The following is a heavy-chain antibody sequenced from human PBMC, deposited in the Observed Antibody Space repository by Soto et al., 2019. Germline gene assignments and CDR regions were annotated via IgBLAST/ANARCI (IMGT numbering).Heavy chain of an antibody. Sequence: ASVKVSCKASGYTFTGYYMHWVRQTPGQGLEWMGWINPNSGGTNYAQKFQGRVTMTRDTSISTAYMELSRLRSDDTAVYYCARVNVVVVAATREYYFDYWGQGTLVTVSS. J-gene: IGHJ4*02. V-gene: IGHV1-2*02. D-gene: IGHD2-15*01. CDR3: ARVNVVVVAATREYYFDY. CDR1: GYTFTGYY. CDR2: INPNSGGT.